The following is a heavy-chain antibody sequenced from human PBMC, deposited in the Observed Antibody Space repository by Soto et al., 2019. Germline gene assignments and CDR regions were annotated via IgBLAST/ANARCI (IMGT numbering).Heavy chain of an antibody. Sequence: SETLSLTCTVSGSSISSSSYYWGWIRQPPGKGLEWIGSIYYSGSTYYNPSLKSRVTISVDTSKNQFSLKLSSVTAADTAVYYCARIAYYYGSGRNWFDPWGQGTLVTVSS. CDR2: IYYSGST. J-gene: IGHJ5*02. CDR3: ARIAYYYGSGRNWFDP. V-gene: IGHV4-39*01. D-gene: IGHD3-10*01. CDR1: GSSISSSSYY.